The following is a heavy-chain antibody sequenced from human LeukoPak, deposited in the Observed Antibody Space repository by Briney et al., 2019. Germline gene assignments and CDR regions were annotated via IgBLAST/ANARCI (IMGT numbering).Heavy chain of an antibody. V-gene: IGHV4-59*08. D-gene: IGHD6-19*01. CDR2: IYYTGST. CDR1: GITVSTNY. CDR3: ARHYRGSGWYAYYFYGMDV. J-gene: IGHJ6*02. Sequence: NTGGSLRLSCAASGITVSTNYMSWVRQAPGKGLEWIGYIYYTGSTNYNPSLKSRVTISVDTSKNQFSLKLSSVTAADTAVYYCARHYRGSGWYAYYFYGMDVWGQGTTVTVSS.